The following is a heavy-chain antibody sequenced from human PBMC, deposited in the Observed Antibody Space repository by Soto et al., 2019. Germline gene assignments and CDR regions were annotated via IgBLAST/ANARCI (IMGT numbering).Heavy chain of an antibody. Sequence: SETLSLTCTVSGDSIITGGYYWGWIRQPPGKGLEWIGNIQYSGSTYYNPSLKSRVTISVDRSKNQFSLKLSSVTAADTAVYYCARGVAVVVTAYFDYWGQGTLVTVSS. V-gene: IGHV4-39*07. J-gene: IGHJ4*02. CDR3: ARGVAVVVTAYFDY. CDR1: GDSIITGGYY. D-gene: IGHD2-21*02. CDR2: IQYSGST.